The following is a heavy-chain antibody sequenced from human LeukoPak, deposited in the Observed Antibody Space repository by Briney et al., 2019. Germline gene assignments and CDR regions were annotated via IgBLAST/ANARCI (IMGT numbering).Heavy chain of an antibody. CDR2: IWYDGSNK. CDR3: ASGDSSGSLDY. V-gene: IGHV3-33*01. CDR1: GFTFSSYG. Sequence: GGSLRLSCAASGFTFSSYGMHWVRQAPGKGLEWVAVIWYDGSNKYYADSVKGRFTISRDNSKNMLYLQMNSLRAEDTAVYYCASGDSSGSLDYWGQGTLVTVSS. D-gene: IGHD3-22*01. J-gene: IGHJ4*02.